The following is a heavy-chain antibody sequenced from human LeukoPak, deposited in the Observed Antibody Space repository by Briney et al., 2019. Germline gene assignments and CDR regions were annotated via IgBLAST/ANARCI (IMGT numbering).Heavy chain of an antibody. J-gene: IGHJ6*03. D-gene: IGHD2-15*01. CDR2: INPNSGGT. V-gene: IGHV1-2*02. CDR3: ARAYCSGGSCHIGDMDV. Sequence: EASVTVSCKASGYTFTGYYMHWVRQAPGQGLEWMGWINPNSGGTNYAQKFQGRVTMTRDTSISTAYMELSRLRSDDTAVYYCARAYCSGGSCHIGDMDVWGKGTTVTVSS. CDR1: GYTFTGYY.